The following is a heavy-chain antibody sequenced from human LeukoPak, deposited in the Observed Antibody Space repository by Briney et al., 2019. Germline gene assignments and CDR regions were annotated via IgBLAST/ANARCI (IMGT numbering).Heavy chain of an antibody. J-gene: IGHJ4*01. CDR1: GGTFSSYT. Sequence: SAKVSCKASGGTFSSYTISWVRQAPGQGLEWMGRIIPILGIANYAQKFQGRVTITADKSTSTAYMELSSLRSEDTAVYYCARDWSGYCSSTSCFHYYFDYWGQEPWSPSPQ. V-gene: IGHV1-69*04. CDR3: ARDWSGYCSSTSCFHYYFDY. CDR2: IIPILGIA. D-gene: IGHD2-2*03.